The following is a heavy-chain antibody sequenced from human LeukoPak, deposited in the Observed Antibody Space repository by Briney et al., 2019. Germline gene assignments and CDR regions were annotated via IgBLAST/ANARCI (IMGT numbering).Heavy chain of an antibody. J-gene: IGHJ6*02. V-gene: IGHV1-8*01. Sequence: ASVKVSCKASGYTFTSYDINWVRQATGQGLEWMGWMNPNSGNIGYAQKFQGRVTMTRNTSISTAYMELSSLRSEDTAVYYCARAPGYSSGWYFYYYYYGMDVWGQGTTVTVSS. CDR2: MNPNSGNI. CDR1: GYTFTSYD. CDR3: ARAPGYSSGWYFYYYYYGMDV. D-gene: IGHD6-19*01.